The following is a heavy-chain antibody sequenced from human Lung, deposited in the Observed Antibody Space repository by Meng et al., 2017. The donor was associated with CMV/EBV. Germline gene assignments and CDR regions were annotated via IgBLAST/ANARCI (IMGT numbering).Heavy chain of an antibody. CDR3: ARGTFPLIIVVPAAKGAFDY. J-gene: IGHJ4*02. CDR1: GGSFSGYY. Sequence: SCAVYGGSFSGYYWSWIRQPPGKGLEWIGEINHSGSTNYNPSLKSRVTISVDTSKNQFSLKLSSVTAADTAVYYCARGTFPLIIVVPAAKGAFDYXGQGXLVTVSS. CDR2: INHSGST. V-gene: IGHV4-34*01. D-gene: IGHD2-2*01.